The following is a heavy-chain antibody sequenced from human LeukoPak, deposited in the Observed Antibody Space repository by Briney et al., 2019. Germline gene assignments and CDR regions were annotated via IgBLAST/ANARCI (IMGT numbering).Heavy chain of an antibody. J-gene: IGHJ5*02. D-gene: IGHD1-26*01. Sequence: ASVKVSCKASGYTFTGYYMRWVRQAPGQGLEWMGWINPNSGGTNYAQKFQGRVTMTRDTSISTAYMELSRLRSDDTAVYYCARAEEIVGARNWFDPWGQGTLVTVSS. CDR2: INPNSGGT. CDR3: ARAEEIVGARNWFDP. CDR1: GYTFTGYY. V-gene: IGHV1-2*02.